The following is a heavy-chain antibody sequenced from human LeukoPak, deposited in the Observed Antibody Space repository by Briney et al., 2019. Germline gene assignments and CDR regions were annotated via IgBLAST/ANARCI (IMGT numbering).Heavy chain of an antibody. CDR1: GDSISSYY. J-gene: IGHJ4*02. Sequence: SETLSLTSTLSGDSISSYYWTWIRQPAGKGLDWIGRIYTSGTTNYNPSLKGRVTISVDKSKNQFSLNLSYVTAADTAVYYCARDRPNLAEILDYWGWGTGVTVSS. CDR2: IYTSGTT. V-gene: IGHV4-4*07. D-gene: IGHD6-19*01. CDR3: ARDRPNLAEILDY.